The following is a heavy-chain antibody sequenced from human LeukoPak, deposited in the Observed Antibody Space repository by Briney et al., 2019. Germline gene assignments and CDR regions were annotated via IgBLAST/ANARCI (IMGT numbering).Heavy chain of an antibody. CDR1: GXTVSSNY. J-gene: IGHJ4*02. Sequence: QPGGSLRLSFAASGXTVSSNYMSWVRQAPGKGLEWVSVIYSGGSTYYADSVKGRFTISRDNSKNTLYLQMNSLRAEDTAVYYCARTDGDYFDYWGQGTLVTVSS. CDR2: IYSGGST. CDR3: ARTDGDYFDY. D-gene: IGHD4-17*01. V-gene: IGHV3-66*01.